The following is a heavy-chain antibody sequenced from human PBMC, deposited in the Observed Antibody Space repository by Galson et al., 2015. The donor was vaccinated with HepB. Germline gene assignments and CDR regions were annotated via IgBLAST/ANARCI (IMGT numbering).Heavy chain of an antibody. J-gene: IGHJ5*02. D-gene: IGHD6-13*01. CDR3: AKGGSWYTLFDP. CDR1: GFTFSNHA. Sequence: SLRLSCAASGFTFSNHAMSWVRQAPGKGLEWVSAISGSGGSTYYADSVKGRFTISRDNSKNTLYLQMNSLRAEDTAVYYCAKGGSWYTLFDPWGQGTPVTVSS. CDR2: ISGSGGST. V-gene: IGHV3-23*01.